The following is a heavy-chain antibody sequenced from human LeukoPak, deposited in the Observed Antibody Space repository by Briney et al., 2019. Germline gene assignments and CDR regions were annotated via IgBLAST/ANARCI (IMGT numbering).Heavy chain of an antibody. D-gene: IGHD3-16*01. CDR1: SGTISSSSYF. Sequence: NPSETLSLTCTVSSGTISSSSYFWGWIRQPPGNGREWIGNIYYTGSTHYNPSLKSRLIMSVDTSKNQFSLTLSSVTAADTAVYYCARHIVRPTMLIEYWGQGILVTVSS. J-gene: IGHJ4*02. CDR2: IYYTGST. CDR3: ARHIVRPTMLIEY. V-gene: IGHV4-39*01.